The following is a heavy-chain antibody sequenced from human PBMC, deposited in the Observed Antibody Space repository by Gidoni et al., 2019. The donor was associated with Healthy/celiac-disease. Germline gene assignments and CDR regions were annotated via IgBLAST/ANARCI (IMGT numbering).Heavy chain of an antibody. V-gene: IGHV4-59*01. D-gene: IGHD3-16*01. Sequence: QVQLQESGPGLVKPSETLSLTCTVPGGSISSYYWSWIRQPPGKGLEWIGYIYYSGSTNYNPSLKSRVTISVDTSKNQFSLKLSSVTAADTAVYYCARDLGSNKEHWGQGTLVTVSS. CDR2: IYYSGST. CDR3: ARDLGSNKEH. J-gene: IGHJ4*02. CDR1: GGSISSYY.